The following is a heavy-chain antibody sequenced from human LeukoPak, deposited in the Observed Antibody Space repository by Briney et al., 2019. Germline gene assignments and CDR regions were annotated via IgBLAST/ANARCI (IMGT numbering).Heavy chain of an antibody. Sequence: PSQALSLTCTVSGGSISSGDYYWSWIRQPPGKGLEWIGYIYYSGSTYYNPSLKSRVTISVDTSKNQFSLKLSSVTAADTAVYYCARVLTQDRTGTISDATDYWGQGTLVTVSS. J-gene: IGHJ4*02. CDR1: GGSISSGDYY. V-gene: IGHV4-30-4*08. CDR2: IYYSGST. CDR3: ARVLTQDRTGTISDATDY. D-gene: IGHD1-1*01.